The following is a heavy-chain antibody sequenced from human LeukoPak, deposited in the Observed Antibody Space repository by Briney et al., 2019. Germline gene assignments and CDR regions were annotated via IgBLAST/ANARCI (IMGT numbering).Heavy chain of an antibody. Sequence: GGSLRLSCAASAFTVRSNDMSWVRQAPGKGLEWVSVVYTSGSVSYADSVKGRFTISRDNSKNTLYLQMNSLRAEDTAVYYCAKSGIVVALILDYYMDVWGKGTTVTVSS. CDR2: VYTSGSV. CDR3: AKSGIVVALILDYYMDV. CDR1: AFTVRSND. V-gene: IGHV3-66*02. D-gene: IGHD2-2*01. J-gene: IGHJ6*03.